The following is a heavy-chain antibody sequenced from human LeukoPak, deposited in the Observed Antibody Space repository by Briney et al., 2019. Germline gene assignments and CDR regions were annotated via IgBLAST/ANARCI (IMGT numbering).Heavy chain of an antibody. D-gene: IGHD6-19*01. CDR2: IYYSGST. Sequence: SETLSLTCTVSGGSISSRSYYWGWIRQPPGKGLEWIGYIYYSGSTNYNPSLKSRVTISVDTSKNQFSLKLSSVTAADTAVYYCAREDSSGWQNYAFDIWGQGTMVTVSS. J-gene: IGHJ3*02. CDR1: GGSISSRSYY. V-gene: IGHV4-61*01. CDR3: AREDSSGWQNYAFDI.